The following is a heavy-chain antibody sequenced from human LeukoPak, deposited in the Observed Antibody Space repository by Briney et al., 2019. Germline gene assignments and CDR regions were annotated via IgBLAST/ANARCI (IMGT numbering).Heavy chain of an antibody. CDR3: ARDVGFYDSSGYPLYYFDY. V-gene: IGHV3-21*01. D-gene: IGHD3-22*01. CDR2: ISSSSSYI. CDR1: GFTFSSYS. Sequence: PGGSLRLSCAASGFTFSSYSMNWVRQAPGKGLEWVSSISSSSSYIYYADSVKGRFTISRDNAKNSLYLQMNSLRAEDTAVYYCARDVGFYDSSGYPLYYFDYWGQGTLVTVSS. J-gene: IGHJ4*02.